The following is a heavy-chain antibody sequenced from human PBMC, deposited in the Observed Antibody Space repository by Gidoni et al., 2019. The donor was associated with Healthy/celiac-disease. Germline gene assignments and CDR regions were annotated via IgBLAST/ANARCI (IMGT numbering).Heavy chain of an antibody. CDR2: IIPIFGTA. J-gene: IGHJ6*02. CDR3: ARDPGRRDQPQSDYYYGMDV. Sequence: QVQLVQSGAEVKKPGSPVKVSCKASGGTFSRYAISWVRQAPGQGLEWMGGIIPIFGTANYAQKFQGRVTITADESTSSAYMELSSLRSEDTAVYYCARDPGRRDQPQSDYYYGMDVWGQGTTVTVSS. CDR1: GGTFSRYA. V-gene: IGHV1-69*01. D-gene: IGHD2-2*01.